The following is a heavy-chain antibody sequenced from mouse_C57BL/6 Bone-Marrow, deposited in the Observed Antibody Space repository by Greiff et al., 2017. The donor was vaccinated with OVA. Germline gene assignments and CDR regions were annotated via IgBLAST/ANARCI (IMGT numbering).Heavy chain of an antibody. D-gene: IGHD2-4*01. CDR3: ARKGGYDYEGYYYAMDY. CDR2: IWTGGGT. Sequence: VKLMESGPGLVAPSQSLSITCTVSGFSLTSYAISWVRQPPGKGLEWLGVIWTGGGTNYNSALKSRLSISKDNSKSQVFLKMNSLQTDDTARYYCARKGGYDYEGYYYAMDYWGQGTSVTVSS. V-gene: IGHV2-9-1*01. CDR1: GFSLTSYA. J-gene: IGHJ4*01.